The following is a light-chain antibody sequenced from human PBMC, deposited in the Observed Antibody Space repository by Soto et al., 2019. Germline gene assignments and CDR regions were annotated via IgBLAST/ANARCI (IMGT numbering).Light chain of an antibody. CDR2: DVT. V-gene: IGLV2-14*03. Sequence: QSVLTQPASVSGSPGQSITISCTGTSTDVGGYFNYVSWYQQHPGKGPHLIIYDVTHRPSGISDRFSGSKSGTSASLAITGLQAEDEGDYYSQSYDSTLSARYVFGTGTKVTVL. J-gene: IGLJ1*01. CDR1: STDVGGYFNY. CDR3: QSYDSTLSARYV.